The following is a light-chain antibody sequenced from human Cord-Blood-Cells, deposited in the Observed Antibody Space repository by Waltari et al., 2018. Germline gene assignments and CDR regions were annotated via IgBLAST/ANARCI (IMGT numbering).Light chain of an antibody. CDR3: SSYTSSITLYV. CDR1: SSDVGGYNY. CDR2: DVS. V-gene: IGLV2-14*01. Sequence: QSALTQPASVSGSPGQSITISCTGTSSDVGGYNYVSWYQQHPGKAPKLMIYDVSNRPSGVSKRFSGSKSGNTASLTISGLQAEDEADYYCSSYTSSITLYVFGTGTKVTVL. J-gene: IGLJ1*01.